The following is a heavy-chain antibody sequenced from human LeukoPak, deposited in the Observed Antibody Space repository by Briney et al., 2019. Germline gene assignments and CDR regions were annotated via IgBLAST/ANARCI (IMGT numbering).Heavy chain of an antibody. D-gene: IGHD6-13*01. J-gene: IGHJ4*02. Sequence: GGSLRLSCAASGFNFHDYAMHWVRQTPGKGLEWVSSISWNSGRLGYADSVKGRFTISRDNAKNSLYLEMNSLRAEDTALYFCAKDIDSSSWFYFDYWGQGTLVTVSS. CDR3: AKDIDSSSWFYFDY. V-gene: IGHV3-9*01. CDR1: GFNFHDYA. CDR2: ISWNSGRL.